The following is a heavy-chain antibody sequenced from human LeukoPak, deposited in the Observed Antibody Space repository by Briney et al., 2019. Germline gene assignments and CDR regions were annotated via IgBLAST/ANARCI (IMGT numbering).Heavy chain of an antibody. J-gene: IGHJ5*02. V-gene: IGHV4-61*10. D-gene: IGHD2-21*01. CDR3: ARGGHSNWFDP. Sequence: SETLSLTCTVSGGSISSGSYYWSWIRQPAGKGLEWIGYIHYSGSTNYNPSLKSRVTISVDTSKNQFSLKLSSVTAADTAVYYCARGGHSNWFDPWGQGTLVTVSS. CDR1: GGSISSGSYY. CDR2: IHYSGST.